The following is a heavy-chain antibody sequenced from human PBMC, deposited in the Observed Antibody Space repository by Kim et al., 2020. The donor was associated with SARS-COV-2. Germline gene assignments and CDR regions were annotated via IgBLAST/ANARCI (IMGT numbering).Heavy chain of an antibody. CDR2: INSDGSTT. Sequence: GGSLRLSCAASGFTLSSYLMHWVRQAPGKGLVWVSRINSDGSTTSYADSVRGRFTISRDNAKNTLYLHMNSLTDDDTAVYYCARSYCLTSNCYGWFDPWGQGTLVTVSS. D-gene: IGHD2-2*01. CDR1: GFTLSSYL. J-gene: IGHJ5*02. CDR3: ARSYCLTSNCYGWFDP. V-gene: IGHV3-74*01.